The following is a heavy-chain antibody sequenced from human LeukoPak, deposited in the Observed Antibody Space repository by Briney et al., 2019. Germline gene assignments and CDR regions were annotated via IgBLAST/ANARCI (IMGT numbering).Heavy chain of an antibody. CDR3: ARVSYPYYYGSGSYHHWFDP. D-gene: IGHD3-10*01. Sequence: GGSPRLSCAASGFTFSSYTMNWVRQAPGRGLEWVSSISSSSSSIYYADSVKGRFTISRDNAKNSLYLQMNNLRAEDTAVYYCARVSYPYYYGSGSYHHWFDPWGQGTLVTVSS. CDR2: ISSSSSSI. V-gene: IGHV3-21*04. CDR1: GFTFSSYT. J-gene: IGHJ5*02.